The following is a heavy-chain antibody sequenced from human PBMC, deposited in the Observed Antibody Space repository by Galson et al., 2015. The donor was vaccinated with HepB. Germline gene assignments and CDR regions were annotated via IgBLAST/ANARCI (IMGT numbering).Heavy chain of an antibody. D-gene: IGHD2-2*01. CDR2: IYPGDSDT. CDR3: ARRYCSSTSCYLSDY. V-gene: IGHV5-51*03. Sequence: QSGAEVKKPGESLKISCKGSGYSFTSYWIGWVRQMPGKGLEWMGIIYPGDSDTRYSPSFQGQVTISADKSISTAYMQWSSLKASDTAMYCCARRYCSSTSCYLSDYWGQGTLFPVA. CDR1: GYSFTSYW. J-gene: IGHJ4*02.